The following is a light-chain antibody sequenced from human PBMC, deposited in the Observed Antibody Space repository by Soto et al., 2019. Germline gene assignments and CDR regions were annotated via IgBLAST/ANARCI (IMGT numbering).Light chain of an antibody. CDR2: GAS. CDR3: QQYNNWPPWT. J-gene: IGKJ1*01. V-gene: IGKV3-15*01. Sequence: ELVMTQSPATLSVSPGERATLSCRASQSVSGNLAWYQQKPGQAPRLLIYGASTRATGIPARFSGSGSGTEFTLTLSSLQSEDFAVYYCQQYNNWPPWTFGPGTKVEIK. CDR1: QSVSGN.